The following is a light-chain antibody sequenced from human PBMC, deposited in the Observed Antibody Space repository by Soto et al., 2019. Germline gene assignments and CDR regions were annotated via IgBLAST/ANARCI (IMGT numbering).Light chain of an antibody. CDR2: GAS. J-gene: IGKJ4*01. V-gene: IGKV3-20*01. CDR1: QTITPTF. Sequence: EIVLTQSPGTLSLSPGERATLSCRASQTITPTFLAWYQQKPGQAPRLLIYGASSRATDIPDRFSGSGSGTDFNLTISKLEPEDFAVYYCQKFGVSPTLGGGTKVDIK. CDR3: QKFGVSPT.